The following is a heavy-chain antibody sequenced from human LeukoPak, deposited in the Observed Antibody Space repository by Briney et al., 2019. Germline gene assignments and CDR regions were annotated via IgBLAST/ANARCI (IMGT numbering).Heavy chain of an antibody. Sequence: SETLSVTCTVSGDSISSYYWSWIRQPPEKGLEWIGYIYYSGSTNYNPSLKSRVTISVDTSKTQFSLKMNSVTAADTAVYYCARLQRITMAGPDYWYFDLWGRGTLVTVSS. V-gene: IGHV4-59*01. CDR1: GDSISSYY. CDR3: ARLQRITMAGPDYWYFDL. CDR2: IYYSGST. J-gene: IGHJ2*01. D-gene: IGHD3-10*01.